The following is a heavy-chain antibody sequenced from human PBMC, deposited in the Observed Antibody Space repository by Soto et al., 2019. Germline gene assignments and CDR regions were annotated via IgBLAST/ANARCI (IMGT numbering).Heavy chain of an antibody. CDR1: GFTFSSYW. Sequence: GGSLRLSCAASGFTFSSYWMSWGRQAPGKGLEWVANIKQDGSEKYYVDSVKGRLTISRDNAKNSLYLQMNSLRAEDTAVYYCARDQTNYYDSSGRLYYFDYWGQGTLVTVSS. V-gene: IGHV3-7*03. J-gene: IGHJ4*02. CDR2: IKQDGSEK. CDR3: ARDQTNYYDSSGRLYYFDY. D-gene: IGHD3-22*01.